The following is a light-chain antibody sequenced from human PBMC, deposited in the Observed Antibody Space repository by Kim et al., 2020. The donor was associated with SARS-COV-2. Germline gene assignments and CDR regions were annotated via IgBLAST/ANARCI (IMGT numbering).Light chain of an antibody. CDR2: DEN. CDR1: SLRNSY. CDR3: GSRNSRAKVYV. Sequence: ALGQTVRITGQGDSLRNSYASWYQQKPGQATILVMSDENNRPSGIPDRFSGSTSGSTASLTITGAQAEDEADYCCGSRNSRAKVYVFGTGTKVTVL. V-gene: IGLV3-19*01. J-gene: IGLJ1*01.